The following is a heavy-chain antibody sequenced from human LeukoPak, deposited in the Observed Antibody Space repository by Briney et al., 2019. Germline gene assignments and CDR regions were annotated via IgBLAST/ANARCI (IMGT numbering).Heavy chain of an antibody. Sequence: HPGGSLRLSCAASGFTVSNNYMSWVRQTPGKGLEWVSLIYSGGSTYYADSVKGRFTISRDNSKNTLYLQMNSLGAEDTAVYYCRWEPKYWGQGTLVTVSS. D-gene: IGHD1-26*01. J-gene: IGHJ4*02. CDR1: GFTVSNNY. V-gene: IGHV3-66*01. CDR2: IYSGGST. CDR3: RWEPKY.